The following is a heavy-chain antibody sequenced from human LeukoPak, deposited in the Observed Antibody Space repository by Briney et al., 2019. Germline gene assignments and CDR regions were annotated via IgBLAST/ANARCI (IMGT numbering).Heavy chain of an antibody. CDR2: IYHSGST. D-gene: IGHD1-20*01. J-gene: IGHJ6*03. V-gene: IGHV4-38-2*02. CDR3: ARLNWKEVLGGLVEYMDV. Sequence: PSETLSLTCTVSGYSISSGYYWGWIRQPPGKWLEWIGSIYHSGSTYYNPSLKSRVTISVDTSKNQFSLKLSSVTAADTAVYYCARLNWKEVLGGLVEYMDVWGKGTTVTVSS. CDR1: GYSISSGYY.